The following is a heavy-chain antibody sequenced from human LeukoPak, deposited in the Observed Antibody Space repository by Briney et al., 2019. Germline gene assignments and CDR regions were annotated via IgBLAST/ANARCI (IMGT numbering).Heavy chain of an antibody. Sequence: ASVKVSCKASGYTFTSYDINWVRQATGQGLEWMGWMNPNSGNTGYAQKFQGRVTMTRNTPISTAYMELSSLRSEDTAVYYCARGGSGYTIFGVVIGYYGMDVWGQGTTVTVSS. CDR3: ARGGSGYTIFGVVIGYYGMDV. V-gene: IGHV1-8*01. CDR2: MNPNSGNT. J-gene: IGHJ6*02. CDR1: GYTFTSYD. D-gene: IGHD3-3*01.